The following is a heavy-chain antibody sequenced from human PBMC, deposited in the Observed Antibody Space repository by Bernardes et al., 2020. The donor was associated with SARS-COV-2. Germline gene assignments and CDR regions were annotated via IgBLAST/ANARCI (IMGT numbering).Heavy chain of an antibody. Sequence: ASVKVSCKVSGYTLTELSMHWVRQAPGKGLEWMGGFDPEDGETIYAQKFQGRVTMTEDTSTDTAYMELSSLRSEDTAVYYCATVPIVVVPAAQHYYYYGMDVWGQGTTVTVSS. V-gene: IGHV1-24*01. J-gene: IGHJ6*02. CDR2: FDPEDGET. CDR3: ATVPIVVVPAAQHYYYYGMDV. D-gene: IGHD2-2*01. CDR1: GYTLTELS.